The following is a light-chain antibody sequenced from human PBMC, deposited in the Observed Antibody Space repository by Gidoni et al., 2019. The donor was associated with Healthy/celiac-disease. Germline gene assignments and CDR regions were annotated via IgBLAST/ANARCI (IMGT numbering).Light chain of an antibody. CDR2: LGS. J-gene: IGKJ5*01. V-gene: IGKV2-28*01. CDR3: MQALQPPWIT. Sequence: DSVMTQSPLSLPVTPGEPASISCRSSQILLHSNGYNYLDWYLQKPGQSPQLLIYLGSNRASGVPDRFSGSGSGTDFTLKLSRVEAEDVGVYYCMQALQPPWITFGQGTRLEIK. CDR1: QILLHSNGYNY.